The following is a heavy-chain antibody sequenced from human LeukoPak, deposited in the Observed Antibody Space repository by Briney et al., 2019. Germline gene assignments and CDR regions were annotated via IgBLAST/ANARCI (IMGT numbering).Heavy chain of an antibody. V-gene: IGHV4-39*07. Sequence: SETLSLTCTVSGGSISSSSYYWGWIRQPPGKGLEWIGSIYHSGTTHYNPSLKSRVTVSVDTSKNQFSLKLNSVTAADTAVYYCARSLAYDMWGQGTTVAVSS. CDR3: ARSLAYDM. CDR1: GGSISSSSYY. CDR2: IYHSGTT. J-gene: IGHJ3*02.